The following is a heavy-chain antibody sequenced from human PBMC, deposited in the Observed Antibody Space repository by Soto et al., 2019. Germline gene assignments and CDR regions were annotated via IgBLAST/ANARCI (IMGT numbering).Heavy chain of an antibody. Sequence: ASVKVSCKASGYTFTSYGISWVRQAPGQGLEWMGWISAYNGNTNYAQKLQGRVTMTTDTSTSTAYMELRSLRSDDTAVYYCARCFIVVVPAALPQFDPWGQGTLVTVSS. CDR1: GYTFTSYG. J-gene: IGHJ5*02. CDR3: ARCFIVVVPAALPQFDP. V-gene: IGHV1-18*04. CDR2: ISAYNGNT. D-gene: IGHD2-2*01.